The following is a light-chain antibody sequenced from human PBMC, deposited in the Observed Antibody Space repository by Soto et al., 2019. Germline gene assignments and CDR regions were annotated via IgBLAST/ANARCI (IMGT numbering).Light chain of an antibody. CDR2: GAS. V-gene: IGKV3-15*01. CDR1: QSVSSN. J-gene: IGKJ1*01. Sequence: EIVMTQSPATLSVSPGERATLSCRASQSVSSNLAWYQQKVGQAPRLLISGASTRATGIPARFSGGGSGTEFTLTISSLQSEDFAVYYCQQYDNWPRTFGQGTKVEVK. CDR3: QQYDNWPRT.